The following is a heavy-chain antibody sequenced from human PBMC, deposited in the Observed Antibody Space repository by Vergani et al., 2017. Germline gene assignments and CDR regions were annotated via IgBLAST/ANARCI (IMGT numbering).Heavy chain of an antibody. V-gene: IGHV1-18*01. D-gene: IGHD6-13*01. CDR1: GYSFISYG. CDR2: ISPSNGNT. CDR3: ARGIAAAAPDS. Sequence: QVHLVQSGAEVKKPGASVKVSCKASGYSFISYGITWVRQAPGQGLEWMGWISPSNGNTNYAQNLQGRVTLTTDTSTTTAYMELRSLRSDDTASYYCARGIAAAAPDSWGQGTLVTVSS. J-gene: IGHJ4*02.